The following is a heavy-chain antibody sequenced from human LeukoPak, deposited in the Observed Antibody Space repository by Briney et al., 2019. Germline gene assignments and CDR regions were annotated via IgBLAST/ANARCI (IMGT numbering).Heavy chain of an antibody. V-gene: IGHV1-24*01. CDR2: FDPEDGET. D-gene: IGHD2/OR15-2a*01. CDR1: GYTRTELS. Sequence: ASVKVSCKVSGYTRTELSMHWVRQPPGKGLEWMGGFDPEDGETIYAQKFKSRVTMTEDTYKDTAYMELSSLRSEDTAVYYCATAIVSGDAFDIWGQGTMVTVSS. J-gene: IGHJ3*02. CDR3: ATAIVSGDAFDI.